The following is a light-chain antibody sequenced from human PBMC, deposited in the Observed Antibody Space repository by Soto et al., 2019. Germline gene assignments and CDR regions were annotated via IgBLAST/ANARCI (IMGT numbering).Light chain of an antibody. J-gene: IGLJ1*01. CDR3: SSYTTSGSYV. Sequence: QSALTQPPSVSGSPGQSVTISCTGTSSDIGSYNRVSWFQQPPGSAPKLMIYEVSDRPSGVADRFSGSKSGNTASLTIAGLQAEDEADYYCSSYTTSGSYVFGTGTKVTVL. CDR2: EVS. V-gene: IGLV2-18*02. CDR1: SSDIGSYNR.